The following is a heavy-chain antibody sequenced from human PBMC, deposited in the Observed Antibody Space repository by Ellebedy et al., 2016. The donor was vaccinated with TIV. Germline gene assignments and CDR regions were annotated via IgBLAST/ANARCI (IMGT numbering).Heavy chain of an antibody. Sequence: SVKVSXXASGGTFSSYAISWVRQAPGQGLEWMGGIIPIFGTANYAQKFQGRVTITADESTSTAYMELSSLRSEGTAVYYCATVGRDTAMVYYFDHWGQGTLVTVSS. V-gene: IGHV1-69*13. J-gene: IGHJ4*02. CDR1: GGTFSSYA. D-gene: IGHD5-18*01. CDR2: IIPIFGTA. CDR3: ATVGRDTAMVYYFDH.